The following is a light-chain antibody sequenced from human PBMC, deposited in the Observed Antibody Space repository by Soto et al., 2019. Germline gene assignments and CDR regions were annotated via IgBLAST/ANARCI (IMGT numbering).Light chain of an antibody. CDR2: GAS. V-gene: IGKV3-20*01. CDR1: QTINNN. J-gene: IGKJ1*01. Sequence: EIVTTQAPSGLSVSPGERATLSCRASQTINNNVAWYQLKDGQAPRLLIYGASSRATGIPDRFSGSGSGTDFTLTISRLDPEDFAVYYCQQYCSSWTFCQGTKVDIK. CDR3: QQYCSSWT.